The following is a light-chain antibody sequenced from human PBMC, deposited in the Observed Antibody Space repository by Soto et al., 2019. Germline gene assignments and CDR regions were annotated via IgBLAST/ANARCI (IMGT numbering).Light chain of an antibody. J-gene: IGKJ1*01. V-gene: IGKV1-5*03. Sequence: DIQMTQSPSTLSASVGDRVTITCRASQSISTWLAWYQQKQGNAPKLLIYKAPSLESGVPSRFSGSGSGTDFTLTISSLQPDDFATYYCQQYTSYSQTFGQGTKVEIK. CDR1: QSISTW. CDR2: KAP. CDR3: QQYTSYSQT.